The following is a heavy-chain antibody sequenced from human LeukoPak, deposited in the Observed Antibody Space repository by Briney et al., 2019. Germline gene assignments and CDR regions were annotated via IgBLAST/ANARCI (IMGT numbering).Heavy chain of an antibody. CDR3: AREIWLQANDHLDSDY. Sequence: GGSLRLSCAACGFTCCSYFMHWVRQAPGKGLVWVSRINTDGSSTSYADSVKGRFTISRDNAKNTLYLQMNSLRAEDTAVYYCAREIWLQANDHLDSDYCGQGTLVTVSS. J-gene: IGHJ4*02. CDR1: GFTCCSYF. D-gene: IGHD5-24*01. CDR2: INTDGSST. V-gene: IGHV3-74*01.